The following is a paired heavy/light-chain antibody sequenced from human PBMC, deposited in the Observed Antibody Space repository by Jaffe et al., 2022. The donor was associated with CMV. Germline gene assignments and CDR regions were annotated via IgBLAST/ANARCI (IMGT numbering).Light chain of an antibody. Sequence: AIQLTQSPSSLSASVGDRVTITCRASQGISSALAWYQQKPGKAPKLLIYDASSLESGVPSRFSGSGSGTDFTLTISSLQPEDFATYYCQQFNNYWLTFGGGTKVEIK. J-gene: IGKJ4*01. CDR3: QQFNNYWLT. V-gene: IGKV1D-13*01. CDR1: QGISSA. CDR2: DAS.
Heavy chain of an antibody. Sequence: QVQLQESGPGLVKPSETLSLTCTVSGGSISSYYWSWIRQPPGKGLEWIGYIYYSGSTNYNPSLKSRVTISVDTSKNQFSLKLSSVTAADTAVYYCARVVFYGSGSYTSYYYYYMDVWGKGTTVTVSS. V-gene: IGHV4-59*01. CDR2: IYYSGST. D-gene: IGHD3-10*01. J-gene: IGHJ6*03. CDR1: GGSISSYY. CDR3: ARVVFYGSGSYTSYYYYYMDV.